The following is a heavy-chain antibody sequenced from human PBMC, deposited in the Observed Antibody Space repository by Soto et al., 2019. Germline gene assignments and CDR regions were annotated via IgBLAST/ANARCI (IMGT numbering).Heavy chain of an antibody. Sequence: QVQLQESGPGLVKPSGTLSLTCAVSGDSVSSPYYWCWVRQPPGKGLEWIGEVFHTGTTSYNPSLGTRVTISMDKSINQFSLDLSSVTAADTAVYYGGRGAGGCGVRSGGR. J-gene: IGHJ2*01. CDR2: VFHTGTT. V-gene: IGHV4-4*02. D-gene: IGHD3-10*01. CDR1: GDSVSSPYY. CDR3: GRGAGGCGVRS.